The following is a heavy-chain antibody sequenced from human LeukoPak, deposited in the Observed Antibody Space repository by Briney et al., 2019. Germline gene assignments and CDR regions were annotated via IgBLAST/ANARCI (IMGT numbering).Heavy chain of an antibody. CDR3: ARGGAAGEYYYYYYMDV. Sequence: ASVKVSCKASGYTFTSYGISWVRQAPGQGLEWMGWISAYNGNTNYAQKFQGRVTITRNTSISTAYMELSSLRSEDTAVYYCARGGAAGEYYYYYYMDVWGKGTTVTVSS. V-gene: IGHV1-18*01. CDR1: GYTFTSYG. J-gene: IGHJ6*03. D-gene: IGHD6-13*01. CDR2: ISAYNGNT.